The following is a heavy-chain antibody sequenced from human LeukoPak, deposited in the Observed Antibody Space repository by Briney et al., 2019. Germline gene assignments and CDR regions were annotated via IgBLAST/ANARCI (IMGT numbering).Heavy chain of an antibody. CDR2: IYYSGST. J-gene: IGHJ4*02. Sequence: SETLSLTCTVSGGSISSSSYYWGWIRQPPGKGLEWIGSIYYSGSTYYNPSLKSRVTISVDTSKNQFSLKLSSVTAADTAVYYCARALSIVGATGIDYWGQGTLVTVSS. CDR3: ARALSIVGATGIDY. D-gene: IGHD1-26*01. V-gene: IGHV4-39*01. CDR1: GGSISSSSYY.